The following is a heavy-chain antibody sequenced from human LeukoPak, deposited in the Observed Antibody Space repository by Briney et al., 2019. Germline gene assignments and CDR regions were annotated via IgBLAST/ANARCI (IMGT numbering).Heavy chain of an antibody. D-gene: IGHD1-26*01. CDR2: IKQDGSEK. CDR3: ARDSGGYSNDAFDI. CDR1: GFTFGDYA. Sequence: PGGSLRLSCTASGFTFGDYAMTWVRQAPGKGLEWVANIKQDGSEKYYVDSVKGRFTISRDNAKNSLYLQMNSLRAEDTAVYYCARDSGGYSNDAFDIWGQGTMATVSS. J-gene: IGHJ3*02. V-gene: IGHV3-7*01.